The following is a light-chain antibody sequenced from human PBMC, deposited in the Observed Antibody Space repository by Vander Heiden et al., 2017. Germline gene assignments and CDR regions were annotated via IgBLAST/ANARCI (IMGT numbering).Light chain of an antibody. CDR1: SSDVGGYNY. CDR3: SSYTSISTAVV. Sequence: QSALTPPASVSESPGQSITISCTGTSSDVGGYNYVSWYQQHPGKAPKLMIYDVTNRPSGVSNRFSGSKSGNTASLTISGLQAEDEADYYCSSYTSISTAVVFGGGTKLTVL. V-gene: IGLV2-14*03. CDR2: DVT. J-gene: IGLJ2*01.